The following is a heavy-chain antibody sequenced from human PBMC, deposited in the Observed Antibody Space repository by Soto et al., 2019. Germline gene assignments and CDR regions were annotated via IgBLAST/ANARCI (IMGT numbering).Heavy chain of an antibody. CDR3: ARSHGAGNRVLFDS. Sequence: QLQLQESGPGLVKPSETLSLTCTVSGGSISSTSYYWGWIRQPPGKGLEWIGSIYYSGSTYYNPSLKSRVTISVDTSKIQFSLKLSSVTAADTAVYYCARSHGAGNRVLFDSWGQGTLVTVSS. D-gene: IGHD6-19*01. CDR2: IYYSGST. J-gene: IGHJ4*02. V-gene: IGHV4-39*01. CDR1: GGSISSTSYY.